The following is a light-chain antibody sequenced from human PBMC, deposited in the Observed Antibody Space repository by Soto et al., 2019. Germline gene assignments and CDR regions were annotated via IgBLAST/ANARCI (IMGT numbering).Light chain of an antibody. Sequence: DIQMTQSPSSLSASVGDRVTITCRARQSISSYLNWYQQKPGKAPKLLIYAASSLQSGVPPRFSGSGSGTDFTLTISSLQPEDFATYYCQQSYSGRYTFGQGTKLEIK. CDR2: AAS. V-gene: IGKV1-39*01. J-gene: IGKJ2*01. CDR1: QSISSY. CDR3: QQSYSGRYT.